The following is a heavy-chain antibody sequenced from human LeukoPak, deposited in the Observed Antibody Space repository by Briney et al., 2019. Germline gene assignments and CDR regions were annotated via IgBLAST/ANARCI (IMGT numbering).Heavy chain of an antibody. J-gene: IGHJ1*01. CDR1: GFTFSDFY. CDR2: ISNSADTI. D-gene: IGHD3-16*01. Sequence: PGGSLRLSCAAAGFTFSDFYMSWIRQAPGKGLEWVAYISNSADTIYYADSVEGRFTISRDNAKKVLYLQMNSLRVEDTGVYYCAKDDAWGRFYHWGQGTLVTVSS. V-gene: IGHV3-11*01. CDR3: AKDDAWGRFYH.